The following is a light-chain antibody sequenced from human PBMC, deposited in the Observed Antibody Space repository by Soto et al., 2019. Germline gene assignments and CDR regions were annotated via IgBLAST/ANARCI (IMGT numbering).Light chain of an antibody. CDR2: GAP. CDR3: QEALNEPWT. V-gene: IGKV1-39*01. Sequence: DVRLTQSPSSLSASVGDRVTITCRANQTVSFFLNWYQQRPGRAPKLLIYGAPNLLSGVPSRFSGSRSGTEFTLVISSLQVDDFATYYCQEALNEPWTFGQGTKVEIK. CDR1: QTVSFF. J-gene: IGKJ1*01.